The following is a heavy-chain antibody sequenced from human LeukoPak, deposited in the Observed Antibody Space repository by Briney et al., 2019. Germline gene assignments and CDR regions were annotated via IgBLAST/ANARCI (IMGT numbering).Heavy chain of an antibody. CDR3: ARDEYSSGWFDAFDI. CDR1: GGSISSYY. J-gene: IGHJ3*02. V-gene: IGHV4-4*07. D-gene: IGHD6-19*01. CDR2: IYTSGST. Sequence: SETLSLTCTVSGGSISSYYWSWIRQPAGKGLEWIGRIYTSGSTNYNLSLKSRVTMSVDTSKNQFSLKLSSVTAADTAVYYCARDEYSSGWFDAFDIWGQGTMVTVSS.